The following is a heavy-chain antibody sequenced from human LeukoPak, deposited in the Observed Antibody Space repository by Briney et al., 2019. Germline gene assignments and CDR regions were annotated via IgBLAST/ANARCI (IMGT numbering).Heavy chain of an antibody. CDR3: ARDRGYSYGLGELRGDY. V-gene: IGHV3-48*03. CDR1: GFTFSSYE. Sequence: GGSLRLSCAASGFTFSSYEMNWVRQAPGKGLEWVSYISSSGSTIYYADSVKGRFTISRDNAKNSLYLQMNSLRAEDTAVYYCARDRGYSYGLGELRGDYWGQGTLVTVSS. D-gene: IGHD5-18*01. J-gene: IGHJ4*02. CDR2: ISSSGSTI.